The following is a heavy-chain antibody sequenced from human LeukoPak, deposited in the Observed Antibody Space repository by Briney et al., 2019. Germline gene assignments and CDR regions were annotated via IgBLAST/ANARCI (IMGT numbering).Heavy chain of an antibody. V-gene: IGHV4-59*01. J-gene: IGHJ4*02. CDR2: ISYSGST. CDR3: ASWGIDNGDGFDY. CDR1: GASISSYY. Sequence: PSETLSLTCTVSGASISSYYWTWIRQPPGKGLEWIGYISYSGSTNYNPSLKSRVTISVDTSKNQFSLKLSSVTAADTAVYYCASWGIDNGDGFDYWGQGTLVTVSS. D-gene: IGHD4-17*01.